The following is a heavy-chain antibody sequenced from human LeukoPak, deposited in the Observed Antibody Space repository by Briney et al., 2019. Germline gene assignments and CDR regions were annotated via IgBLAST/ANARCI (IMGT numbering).Heavy chain of an antibody. CDR3: ARTPAVVMYNWFDS. CDR1: SGSISTYY. Sequence: AETLSLTCTVSSGSISTYYWSWIRQSPGKGLESIGYVYNRGSTNYNPYLESRVTISIDMSKNQFSLRLSSVTAADSAVYYCARTPAVVMYNWFDSWGQGTLVTVSS. D-gene: IGHD4-23*01. CDR2: VYNRGST. J-gene: IGHJ5*01. V-gene: IGHV4-4*08.